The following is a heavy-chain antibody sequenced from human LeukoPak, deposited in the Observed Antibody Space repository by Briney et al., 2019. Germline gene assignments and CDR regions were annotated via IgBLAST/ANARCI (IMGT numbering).Heavy chain of an antibody. CDR2: ISPSGGVT. CDR3: AKAHVPTMIRGVVSSD. V-gene: IGHV3-23*01. D-gene: IGHD3-10*01. CDR1: GFTFSDYY. J-gene: IGHJ4*02. Sequence: GGSLRLSCAASGFTFSDYYMSWLRQAPGKGLEWVSTISPSGGVTFYSDSVRGRFTISRDYSKDTLFLQMNSLRAEDTALYYCAKAHVPTMIRGVVSSDWGQGTLVTVSS.